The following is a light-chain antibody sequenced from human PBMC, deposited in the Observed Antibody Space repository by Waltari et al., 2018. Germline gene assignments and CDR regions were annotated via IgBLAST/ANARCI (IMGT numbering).Light chain of an antibody. J-gene: IGKJ2*02. CDR2: AAS. Sequence: DIQMTQSPSSLSASVGDRVTITCRAIQSISSYLNWYQQKPGKAPKLLIYAASSLQRGVPSRFSGSGSGTDFTLTISSLQPEDFATYYGQQSYSTPCTFGQGTKLEIK. CDR1: QSISSY. V-gene: IGKV1-39*01. CDR3: QQSYSTPCT.